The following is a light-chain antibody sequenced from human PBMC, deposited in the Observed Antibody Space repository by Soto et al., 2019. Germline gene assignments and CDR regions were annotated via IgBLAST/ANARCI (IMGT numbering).Light chain of an antibody. J-gene: IGKJ4*01. CDR3: QQYNNWPLT. V-gene: IGKV3-15*01. CDR1: QNIYNN. Sequence: EIVMTQSPATLSVSPGERATLSCRADQNIYNNLAWYQQKPGQAPRLLIYHASSRATGIPARFSGSGSGTAFPLTITSLQSEDFAVYYCQQYNNWPLTFGGGTKVEIK. CDR2: HAS.